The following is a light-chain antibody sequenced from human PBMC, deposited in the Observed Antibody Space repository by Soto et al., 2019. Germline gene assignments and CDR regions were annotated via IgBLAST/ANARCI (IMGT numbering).Light chain of an antibody. V-gene: IGLV2-14*01. CDR3: KSYTTSSTVV. Sequence: QSVLTQPASVSGSPGQSITISCTGTGSDVGAYNYVSWYQPHPGKAPKLIIYHVSNRPSGVSNRVSGSKSGDTASLTISRLQAEDEADYSCKSYTTSSTVVFGGGTKLTVL. CDR2: HVS. J-gene: IGLJ2*01. CDR1: GSDVGAYNY.